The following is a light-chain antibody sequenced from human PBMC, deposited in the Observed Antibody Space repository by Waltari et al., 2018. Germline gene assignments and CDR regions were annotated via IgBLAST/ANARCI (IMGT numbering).Light chain of an antibody. CDR3: SSYAGSYIWV. CDR1: SSSVVDYKY. CDR2: EVN. J-gene: IGLJ3*02. Sequence: QSALTQPHSPYGSLAHSVTISCIETSSSVVDYKYTACYQQHPGKAPKLMIYEVNKRPSGVPERFSGSKSGNTASLTVSVLQAEDEADYYCSSYAGSYIWVFGGGTRLTVL. V-gene: IGLV2-8*01.